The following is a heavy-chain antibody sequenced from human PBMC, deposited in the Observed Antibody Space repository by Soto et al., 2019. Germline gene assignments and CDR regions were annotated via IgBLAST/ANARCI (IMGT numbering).Heavy chain of an antibody. CDR1: AGSLNSGGYH. V-gene: IGHV4-31*03. CDR3: ARTSDRGLRDWFGP. J-gene: IGHJ5*02. CDR2: IYYRGNT. Sequence: SETLSLTGSVSAGSLNSGGYHWTWIRQHPEKGLEWIGYIYYRGNTYYNSSLRRRLTISVDTPKNQFSLNLTSVTAAEPAAHYGARTSDRGLRDWFGPWGQVSLVTVS. D-gene: IGHD2-15*01.